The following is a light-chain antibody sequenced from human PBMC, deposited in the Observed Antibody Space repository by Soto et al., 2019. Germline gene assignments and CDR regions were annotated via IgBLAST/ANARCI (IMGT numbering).Light chain of an antibody. V-gene: IGKV2-28*01. CDR3: MQALQTPWA. CDR1: QSLLHSNGNNY. Sequence: DIVMTQSPLSLPVTPGEPASISCRSSQSLLHSNGNNYLDWYLQKPGQSPQLLIYVGSNRASGVPDRFSGSGSGTDFTLKISGVEAEDFGVYCMQALQTPWAFGQGTKVEIK. CDR2: VGS. J-gene: IGKJ1*01.